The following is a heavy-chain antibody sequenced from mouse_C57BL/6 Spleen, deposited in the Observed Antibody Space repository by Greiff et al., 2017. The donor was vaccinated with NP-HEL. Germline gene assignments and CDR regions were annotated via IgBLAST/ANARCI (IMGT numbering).Heavy chain of an antibody. Sequence: VQLQQSGPELVKPGASVKISCKASGYTFTDYYMNWVKQSHGKSLEWIGDINPNNGGTSYNQKFKGKATLTVDKSSSTAYMELRSLTSEDSAVYYCARWDWDGGDYFDYWGQGTTLTVSS. D-gene: IGHD4-1*01. V-gene: IGHV1-26*01. CDR1: GYTFTDYY. CDR3: ARWDWDGGDYFDY. CDR2: INPNNGGT. J-gene: IGHJ2*01.